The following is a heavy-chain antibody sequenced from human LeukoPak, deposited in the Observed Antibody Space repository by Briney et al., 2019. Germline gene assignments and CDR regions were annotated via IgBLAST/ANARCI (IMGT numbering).Heavy chain of an antibody. J-gene: IGHJ4*02. D-gene: IGHD5-24*01. CDR3: AREGGWLQYRGSLPFDY. Sequence: QSGAEVKKPGASVKVSCKASGYTFTSYAMHWVRQAPGQRLEWMGWINAGNGNTKYSQKFQGRVTITRDTSASTAYMELSSLRSEDTAVYYCAREGGWLQYRGSLPFDYWGQGTLVTVSS. CDR1: GYTFTSYA. V-gene: IGHV1-3*01. CDR2: INAGNGNT.